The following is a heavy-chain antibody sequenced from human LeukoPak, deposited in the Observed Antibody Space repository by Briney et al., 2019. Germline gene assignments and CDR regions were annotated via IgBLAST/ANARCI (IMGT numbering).Heavy chain of an antibody. CDR1: GASIRSFY. D-gene: IGHD1-26*01. CDR3: ARSGAVGATWGRFDY. V-gene: IGHV4-59*01. Sequence: SETLSLTCNVSGASIRSFYWSWIRQTPGKGLEWIGYIFHTGSTNYNPSLKSRVTISVDTSKNQFSLKLSSVTAADTAVYYCARSGAVGATWGRFDYWGQGTLVTVSS. CDR2: IFHTGST. J-gene: IGHJ4*02.